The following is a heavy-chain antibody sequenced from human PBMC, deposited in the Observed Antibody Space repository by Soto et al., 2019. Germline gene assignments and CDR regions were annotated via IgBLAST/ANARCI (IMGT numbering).Heavy chain of an antibody. Sequence: ASVQVSCKVSGYSFPSYDITWVRQAPGQGLEWMGWMNPNSGDTGYAQKFQGRVTMTRNTPISTAYMELSSLTSEDTATYYCARGLYCISSSCDAPYYNFGMDVWGQGTTVTVSS. D-gene: IGHD2-2*01. CDR3: ARGLYCISSSCDAPYYNFGMDV. CDR1: GYSFPSYD. J-gene: IGHJ6*02. V-gene: IGHV1-8*01. CDR2: MNPNSGDT.